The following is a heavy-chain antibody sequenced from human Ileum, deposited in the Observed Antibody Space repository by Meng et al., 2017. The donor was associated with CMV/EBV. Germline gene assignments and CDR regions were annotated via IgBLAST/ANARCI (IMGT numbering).Heavy chain of an antibody. Sequence: QVKRGPSGAEVKRPGSSVKVSCKASGGTFSHYGISWIRQTPGQGLEWMGGIIPIFGTPNYAQKFQGRITITADESTQTVYMELSSLTADDTALYFCARLGQQLVAPPAYFDSWGQGTLVTVSS. J-gene: IGHJ4*02. CDR2: IIPIFGTP. V-gene: IGHV1-69*12. D-gene: IGHD1-1*01. CDR1: GGTFSHYG. CDR3: ARLGQQLVAPPAYFDS.